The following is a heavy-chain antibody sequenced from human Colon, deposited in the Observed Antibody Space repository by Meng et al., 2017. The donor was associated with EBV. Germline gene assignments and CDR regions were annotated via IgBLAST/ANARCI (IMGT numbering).Heavy chain of an antibody. Sequence: QVPLAGAGPTPVKPSETLVPPLAGSCYSITKHNWGGWGRPAPGKGVGWVWEIPHRGSSAYNPSLKSRVSMSIDKSKNQFSLKLTSVTAADTAVYHCLRGSGGSVWGQGTLVTVSS. CDR2: IPHRGSS. J-gene: IGHJ1*01. CDR1: CYSITKHNW. D-gene: IGHD3-10*01. V-gene: IGHV4-4*02. CDR3: LRGSGGSV.